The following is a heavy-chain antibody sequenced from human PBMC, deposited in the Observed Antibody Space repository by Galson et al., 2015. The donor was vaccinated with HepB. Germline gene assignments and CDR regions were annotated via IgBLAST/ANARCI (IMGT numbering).Heavy chain of an antibody. J-gene: IGHJ4*02. Sequence: SLRLSCAASGFTFSSYWMSWVRQAPGKGLEWVAVISYDGSNKYYADSVKGRFTISRDNSKNTLYLQMNSLRAEDTAVYYCARGITEFDYWGQGTLVTVSS. CDR3: ARGITEFDY. CDR2: ISYDGSNK. CDR1: GFTFSSYW. D-gene: IGHD3-16*01. V-gene: IGHV3-30-3*01.